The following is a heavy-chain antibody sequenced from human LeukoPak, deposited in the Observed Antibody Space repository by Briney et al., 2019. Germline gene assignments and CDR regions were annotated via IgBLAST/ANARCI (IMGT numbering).Heavy chain of an antibody. Sequence: KASQTLSLTCTVSGGSISSGGYYWSWIRQHPGKGLEWIGYIYYSGSTYYNPSLKSRVTISVDTSKNQFSLKLSSVPAADTAVYYCARGGIVVVPAAAADWFDPWGQGTLVTVSS. D-gene: IGHD2-2*01. CDR3: ARGGIVVVPAAAADWFDP. V-gene: IGHV4-31*03. CDR1: GGSISSGGYY. CDR2: IYYSGST. J-gene: IGHJ5*02.